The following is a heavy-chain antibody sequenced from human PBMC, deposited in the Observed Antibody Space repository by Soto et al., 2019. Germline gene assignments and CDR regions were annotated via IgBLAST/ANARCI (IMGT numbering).Heavy chain of an antibody. CDR2: IYYSGST. J-gene: IGHJ4*02. V-gene: IGHV4-59*01. CDR3: ASRYGGNFDY. CDR1: GGSISSYY. D-gene: IGHD3-16*01. Sequence: QVQLQESGPGLVKPSETLSLTCTVSGGSISSYYWSWIRQPPGKGLEWIGYIYYSGSTNYNPSLKSRFTISVDTSKNQFSLKLSSVTAADTAVYYCASRYGGNFDYWGQGTLVTVSS.